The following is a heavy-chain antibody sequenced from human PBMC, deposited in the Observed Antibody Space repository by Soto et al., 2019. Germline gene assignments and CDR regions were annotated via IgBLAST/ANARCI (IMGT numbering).Heavy chain of an antibody. CDR2: IHPSGST. Sequence: SETLSLTCAVYGGSFSAYYWNWIRQPPGKGLEWIGEIHPSGSTNYNPSLKSRVTISLDTSKDQFSLMLSSVTAADTAVYYCARSDGRYWGQGTLVTVS. V-gene: IGHV4-34*01. CDR1: GGSFSAYY. CDR3: ARSDGRY. J-gene: IGHJ4*02.